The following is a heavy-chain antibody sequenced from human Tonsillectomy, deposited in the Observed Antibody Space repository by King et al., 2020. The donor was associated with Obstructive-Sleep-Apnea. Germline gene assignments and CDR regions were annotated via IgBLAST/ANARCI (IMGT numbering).Heavy chain of an antibody. CDR3: ATTTYYYDSSDDY. Sequence: VQLQQWGAGLWKPSETLSLTCAVYGGSFSGYYWSWIRQPPGKGLEWIGEINHSGSTNYNPSLKSRVTISVATSKNQYSLKLSSVTAADTAVYYCATTTYYYDSSDDYWGQGTLVTVSS. CDR2: INHSGST. CDR1: GGSFSGYY. J-gene: IGHJ4*02. V-gene: IGHV4-34*01. D-gene: IGHD3-22*01.